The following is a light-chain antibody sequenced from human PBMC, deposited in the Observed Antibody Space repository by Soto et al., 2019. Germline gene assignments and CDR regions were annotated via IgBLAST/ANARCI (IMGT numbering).Light chain of an antibody. Sequence: DVVLTQSPLSLPVTLGQPASISCTSSQSLVSSDGNTYLHWFQQGPGHSPRHLIYKISNRDSGVPDRFRGSGSGTDFTLEISRVEAEDVGLYYCMQGTHWPKTFGQGTKVEIK. CDR2: KIS. J-gene: IGKJ1*01. V-gene: IGKV2-30*01. CDR1: QSLVSSDGNTY. CDR3: MQGTHWPKT.